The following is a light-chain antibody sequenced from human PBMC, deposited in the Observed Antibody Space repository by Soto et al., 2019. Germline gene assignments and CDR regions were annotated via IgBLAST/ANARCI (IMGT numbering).Light chain of an antibody. CDR2: GAS. J-gene: IGKJ2*01. V-gene: IGKV3-20*01. CDR3: QQYDNSLYT. Sequence: EIVLTQSPGTLSLSPGERATPSCRASQSVSSAYLAWYQQKPGQAPRLLIYGASSRATGIPDRFSGSGSGTDFTLTITRLEPEDFAVYYCQQYDNSLYTFGQGTKLEIK. CDR1: QSVSSAY.